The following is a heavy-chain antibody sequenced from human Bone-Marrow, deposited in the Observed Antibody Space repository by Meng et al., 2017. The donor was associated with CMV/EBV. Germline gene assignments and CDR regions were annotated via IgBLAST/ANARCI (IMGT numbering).Heavy chain of an antibody. CDR3: ARAPRGSGSLMARY. CDR2: INSDGGST. V-gene: IGHV3-74*01. D-gene: IGHD1-26*01. CDR1: GFTFSSYW. J-gene: IGHJ4*02. Sequence: GGSLRLSCAASGFTFSSYWMHWVRHTPGKGLVWVSRINSDGGSTSYADSVKGRFTISRDNAKNTVFLQMNSLRAEDTAVYYCARAPRGSGSLMARYWGQGTLVTVSS.